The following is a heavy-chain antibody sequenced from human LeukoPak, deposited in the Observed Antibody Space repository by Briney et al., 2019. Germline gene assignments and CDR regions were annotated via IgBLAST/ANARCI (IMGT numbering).Heavy chain of an antibody. CDR2: ISAYNGNT. D-gene: IGHD3-3*01. Sequence: ASVKVSCKASGYTFTSYGISWVRQAPGQGLEWMGWISAYNGNTNYAQKLQGRVTMTTDTSTSTAYMELRSLRSDDTAVYYCARDSRVLAVWSVDYWGQGTLVTVSS. CDR3: ARDSRVLAVWSVDY. CDR1: GYTFTSYG. V-gene: IGHV1-18*01. J-gene: IGHJ4*02.